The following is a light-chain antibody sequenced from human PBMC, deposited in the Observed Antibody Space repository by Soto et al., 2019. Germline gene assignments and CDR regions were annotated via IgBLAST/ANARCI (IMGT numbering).Light chain of an antibody. CDR1: SSDVGGYNY. V-gene: IGLV2-14*01. CDR3: NSFASSTIVV. J-gene: IGLJ2*01. Sequence: QSALTQPASVSGSPGQSITISCTGTSSDVGGYNYVSWYQQHPGKAPKLILYEVTNPPSGVSNRFSASKSGNTASLTISGLQAEDEADYYCNSFASSTIVVFGGGTKLTVL. CDR2: EVT.